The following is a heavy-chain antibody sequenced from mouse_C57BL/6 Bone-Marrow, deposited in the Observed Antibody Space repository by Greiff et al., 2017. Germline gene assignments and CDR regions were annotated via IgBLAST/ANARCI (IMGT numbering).Heavy chain of an antibody. V-gene: IGHV1-82*01. J-gene: IGHJ3*01. D-gene: IGHD2-9*01. Sequence: QVQLKQSGPELVKPGASVKISCKASGYAFSSSWMNWVKQRPGKGLEWIGRIYPGDGDTNYNGKFKGKATLTADKSSSTAYMQLSSLTSEDSAVYFCARSLLWLRRTEFAYWGQGTLVTVSA. CDR3: ARSLLWLRRTEFAY. CDR2: IYPGDGDT. CDR1: GYAFSSSW.